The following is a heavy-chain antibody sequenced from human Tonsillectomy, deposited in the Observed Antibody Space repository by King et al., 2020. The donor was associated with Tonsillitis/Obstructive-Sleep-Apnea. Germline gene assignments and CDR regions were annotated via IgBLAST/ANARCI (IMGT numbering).Heavy chain of an antibody. J-gene: IGHJ4*02. CDR1: GYTFTSCG. V-gene: IGHV1-18*01. Sequence: QLVQSGAEVKKPGASVKVSCKASGYTFTSCGISWVRQAPGQGLEWMGWISAYNGNTNYAQKLQGRGTMTTETSTSTAYMEQRSLRSDDTAVYYCAKLTYDYGDYKTHFDSWGPGTLVTVSS. CDR2: ISAYNGNT. D-gene: IGHD4-17*01. CDR3: AKLTYDYGDYKTHFDS.